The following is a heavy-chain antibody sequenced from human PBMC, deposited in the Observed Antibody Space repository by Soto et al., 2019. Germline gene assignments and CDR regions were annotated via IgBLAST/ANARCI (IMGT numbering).Heavy chain of an antibody. Sequence: QITLKESGPTLVKATQTLTLTCTFSGFSLSTSGVGVGWIRQPPGMALEWLALVYGDDDKRYSPYLKSRLTFSKATSRTQSGLTMTNMAPVATATYYSAHTNPSEFDSWGQGTLVTVSS. CDR1: GFSLSTSGVG. CDR2: VYGDDDK. J-gene: IGHJ4*02. V-gene: IGHV2-5*02. CDR3: AHTNPSEFDS.